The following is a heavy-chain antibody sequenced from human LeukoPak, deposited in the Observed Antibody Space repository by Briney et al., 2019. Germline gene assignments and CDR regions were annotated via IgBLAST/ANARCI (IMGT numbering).Heavy chain of an antibody. CDR1: GGSISSSSYY. CDR3: ARDGFRRGLRIIPKDNWIDP. D-gene: IGHD3-16*01. V-gene: IGHV4-39*07. CDR2: IYYSGST. Sequence: SETLSLTCTVSGGSISSSSYYWGWIRQPPGKGLEWIGSIYYSGSTYYNPSLKSRVTISVDTSKNQFSLKLSSVTAADTAVYYCARDGFRRGLRIIPKDNWIDPWGQGTLVTVSS. J-gene: IGHJ5*02.